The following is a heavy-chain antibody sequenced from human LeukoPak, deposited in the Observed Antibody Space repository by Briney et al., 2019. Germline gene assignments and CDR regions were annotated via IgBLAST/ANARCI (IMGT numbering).Heavy chain of an antibody. CDR1: GGSFSGYY. J-gene: IGHJ5*02. CDR2: INHSGSN. CDR3: ARRLRDIVVVPAAMGPYNWFDP. Sequence: PSETLSLPCAVYGGSFSGYYGRWIRQPPGKGLEWVGEINHSGSNKYDPSLKSRVTISVYTSKNQFSLKLSSVTAADTAVYYCARRLRDIVVVPAAMGPYNWFDPWGQGTLVTVSS. V-gene: IGHV4-34*01. D-gene: IGHD2-2*01.